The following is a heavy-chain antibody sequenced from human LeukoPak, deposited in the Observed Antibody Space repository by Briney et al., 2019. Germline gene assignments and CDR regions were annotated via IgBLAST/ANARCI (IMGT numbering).Heavy chain of an antibody. D-gene: IGHD2-15*01. J-gene: IGHJ3*02. V-gene: IGHV4-59*01. CDR3: ARADYSEAFDI. Sequence: SETLSLTCTVSGGSISSYYWSWIRQPPGKGLEWIGYIYYSGSTNYNPSLKSRVTISVDTSKNQFSLKLSSVTAADTAVYYCARADYSEAFDIWGLGTMVTVSS. CDR2: IYYSGST. CDR1: GGSISSYY.